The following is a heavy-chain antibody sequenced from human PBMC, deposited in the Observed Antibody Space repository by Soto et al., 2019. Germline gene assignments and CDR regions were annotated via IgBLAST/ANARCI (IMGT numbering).Heavy chain of an antibody. CDR2: ISYDGGSQ. V-gene: IGHV3-30*18. Sequence: GGSLRLSCAASGFTFTDYAMHWVRQAPGKGLEWVAFISYDGGSQNYADSLRGRFTISRDNSKNTLYLEINSLRAEDTALYYCAKTFFPRGVGVLFDYWGQGTQVTVSS. CDR1: GFTFTDYA. CDR3: AKTFFPRGVGVLFDY. J-gene: IGHJ4*02. D-gene: IGHD3-10*01.